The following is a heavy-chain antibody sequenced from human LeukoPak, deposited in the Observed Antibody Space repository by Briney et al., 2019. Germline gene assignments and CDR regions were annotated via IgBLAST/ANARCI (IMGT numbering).Heavy chain of an antibody. J-gene: IGHJ6*02. D-gene: IGHD6-13*01. Sequence: SETLSLTRTVSGGSISSGGYYWSWIRQPPGKGLEWIGYIYHSGSTYYNPSLKSRVTISVDRSKNQFSLKLSSVTAADTAVYYCARGLAAADYYYGMDVWGQGTTVTVSS. CDR2: IYHSGST. CDR3: ARGLAAADYYYGMDV. CDR1: GGSISSGGYY. V-gene: IGHV4-30-2*01.